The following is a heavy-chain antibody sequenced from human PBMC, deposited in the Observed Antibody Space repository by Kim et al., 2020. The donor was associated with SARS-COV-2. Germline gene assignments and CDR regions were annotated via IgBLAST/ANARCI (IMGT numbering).Heavy chain of an antibody. V-gene: IGHV3-7*01. CDR3: MGGPAGDY. Sequence: GGSLRLSCAASGFTFSSYWMTWVRQGLGKGLEWVGNIKQVGSEKYYMDSVKGRFTISRDNAKNSLYLQMNSLRAEDTAVYYCMGGPAGDYWGQGTLVTVSS. CDR1: GFTFSSYW. J-gene: IGHJ4*02. CDR2: IKQVGSEK.